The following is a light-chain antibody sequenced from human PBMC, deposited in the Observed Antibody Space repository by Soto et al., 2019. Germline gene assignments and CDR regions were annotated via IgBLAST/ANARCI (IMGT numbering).Light chain of an antibody. J-gene: IGKJ1*01. CDR2: GAS. V-gene: IGKV3-15*01. Sequence: EIVMTQSPATLSVSPGERATLSCRASQSVSSNLAWYQQKPGQAPRLLIYGASTRATGIPARFSGSGSGTEFTPTISSLQSEDFAVYYCQQYNNWPPMAFGQGTKVDIK. CDR1: QSVSSN. CDR3: QQYNNWPPMA.